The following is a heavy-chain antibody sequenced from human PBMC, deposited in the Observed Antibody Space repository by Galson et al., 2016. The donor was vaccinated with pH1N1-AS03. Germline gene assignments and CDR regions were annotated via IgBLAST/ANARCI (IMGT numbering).Heavy chain of an antibody. Sequence: SLRLSCAASGFSFSNSWMSWVRQAPGKGLVWVANIKQDGSEKYYVDSVRGRFTISRDNAENSLFLQMNSLRAEDTAGYYCVKGGAGAGRPYWGQGTLVTVSS. CDR1: GFSFSNSW. J-gene: IGHJ4*02. V-gene: IGHV3-7*03. D-gene: IGHD6-19*01. CDR2: IKQDGSEK. CDR3: VKGGAGAGRPY.